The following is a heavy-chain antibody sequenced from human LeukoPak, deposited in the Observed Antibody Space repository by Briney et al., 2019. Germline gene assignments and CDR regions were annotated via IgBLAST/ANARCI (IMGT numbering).Heavy chain of an antibody. CDR3: ARSTRGSRGYYYYYMDV. J-gene: IGHJ6*03. V-gene: IGHV1-18*01. CDR2: ISVYNGNT. CDR1: GYTFTSYG. Sequence: ASVKVSCKASGYTFTSYGISWVRQAPGQGLEWMGGISVYNGNTNYARKLQGRVTMTTDTSTRTAYMELRSLRSDDTAVYYCARSTRGSRGYYYYYMDVWGKGTTVTVSS. D-gene: IGHD2-2*01.